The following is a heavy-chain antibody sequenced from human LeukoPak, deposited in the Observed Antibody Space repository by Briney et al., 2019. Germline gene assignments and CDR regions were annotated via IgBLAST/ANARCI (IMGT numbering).Heavy chain of an antibody. D-gene: IGHD3-10*02. CDR3: AELGITMIGGV. V-gene: IGHV3-48*04. CDR1: GFSFSDYS. CDR2: ISSSGSTI. Sequence: GGSLRLSCVASGFSFSDYSMNWVRQAPGKGLEWVSYISSSGSTIYYADSVKGRFTISRENAKKSLYLQMNSLRAEDTAVYYFAELGITMIGGVWGKGTTVTISS. J-gene: IGHJ6*04.